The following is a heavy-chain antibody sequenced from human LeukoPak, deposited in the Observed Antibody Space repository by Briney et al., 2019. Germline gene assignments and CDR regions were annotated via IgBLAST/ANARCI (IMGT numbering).Heavy chain of an antibody. CDR3: ATGPGPGARGYNWFDP. V-gene: IGHV4-34*01. Sequence: ASETLSLTCAVYGWSFNYYHGNWIRQPPGKGLEWIGETNARGDTNFNPSLKSRVTISVDTSKSQFSLRLTSMIAADTAVYYCATGPGPGARGYNWFDPWGQGTLVTVSS. CDR1: GWSFNYYH. J-gene: IGHJ5*02. D-gene: IGHD3-10*01. CDR2: TNARGDT.